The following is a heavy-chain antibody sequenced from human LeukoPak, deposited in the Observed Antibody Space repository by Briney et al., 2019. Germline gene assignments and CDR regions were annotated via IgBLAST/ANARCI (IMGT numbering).Heavy chain of an antibody. V-gene: IGHV4-30-4*01. Sequence: SQTLSLTCTVSGGSISSGEYYWSWIRQPPGKGLEWIGYIYHSRDTYYNRPLKNRITISKDTSKNQFSLRLSSVTAADTAVYYCARGDYNDFPYWFDPWGQGTLVTVSS. J-gene: IGHJ5*02. D-gene: IGHD3-3*01. CDR3: ARGDYNDFPYWFDP. CDR1: GGSISSGEYY. CDR2: IYHSRDT.